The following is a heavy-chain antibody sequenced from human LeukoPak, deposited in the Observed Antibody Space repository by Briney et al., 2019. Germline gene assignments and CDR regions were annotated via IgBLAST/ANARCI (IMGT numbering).Heavy chain of an antibody. J-gene: IGHJ4*02. Sequence: GGSLRLSCAASGFTFDDHAMHWVRQAPGKGLEWVSGISWNSGGIAYADSVKGRFTISRDNAKNSLYLQMNSLRAEDTALYYCSRVSAYTTSSGEFDYWGQGTLVTISS. CDR3: SRVSAYTTSSGEFDY. CDR2: ISWNSGGI. D-gene: IGHD6-6*01. CDR1: GFTFDDHA. V-gene: IGHV3-9*01.